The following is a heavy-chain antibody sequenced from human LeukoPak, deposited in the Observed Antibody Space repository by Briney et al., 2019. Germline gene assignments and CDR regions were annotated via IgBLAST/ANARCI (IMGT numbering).Heavy chain of an antibody. Sequence: PSETLSLTCGVSGGSFSGYFWAWIRQPPGKGLEWLGEINHSESTNYNSSLKSRVTISVDTSKNQFSLKLSSVTAADTAVYYCARDSSGAGTVGATSGYWGQGTLVTVSS. D-gene: IGHD1-26*01. V-gene: IGHV4-34*01. CDR1: GGSFSGYF. J-gene: IGHJ4*02. CDR2: INHSEST. CDR3: ARDSSGAGTVGATSGY.